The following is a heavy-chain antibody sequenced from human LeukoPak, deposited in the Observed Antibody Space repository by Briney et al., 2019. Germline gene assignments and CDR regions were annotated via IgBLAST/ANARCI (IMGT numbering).Heavy chain of an antibody. J-gene: IGHJ4*01. CDR2: ISYDGSNK. Sequence: GGSLRLSCAASGFTFSSYAMHWVRQAPGKGLEWVAVISYDGSNKYYADSVKGRFTISRDNSKNTLYLQMNSLRAEDTAVYYGGEDKLGFGGGVGAYPPGYFDSGGQEPWSPSPQ. V-gene: IGHV3-30-3*01. CDR3: GEDKLGFGGGVGAYPPGYFDS. D-gene: IGHD3-3*01. CDR1: GFTFSSYA.